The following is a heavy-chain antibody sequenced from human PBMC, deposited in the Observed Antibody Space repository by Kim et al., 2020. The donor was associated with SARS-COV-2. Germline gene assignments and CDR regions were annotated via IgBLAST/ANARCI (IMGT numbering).Heavy chain of an antibody. CDR3: ARDELAGIAARLGYYGMDV. J-gene: IGHJ6*02. CDR1: GGTFSSYA. CDR2: IIPILGIA. Sequence: SVKVSCKASGGTFSSYAISWVRQAPGQGLEWMGRIIPILGIANYAQKFQGRVTITADKSTSTAYMELSSLRSEDTAVYYCARDELAGIAARLGYYGMDVWGQGTTVTVSS. V-gene: IGHV1-69*04. D-gene: IGHD6-6*01.